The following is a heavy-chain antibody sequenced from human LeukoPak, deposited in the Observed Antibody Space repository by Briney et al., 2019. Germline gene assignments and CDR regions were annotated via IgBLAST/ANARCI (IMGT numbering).Heavy chain of an antibody. CDR3: ARRGLYCSSTNCYDY. D-gene: IGHD2-2*01. J-gene: IGHJ4*02. V-gene: IGHV5-51*01. CDR2: IYPGDSDT. CDR1: GYSFTTYW. Sequence: GESLKISCKGSGYSFTTYWIVWVRQMPGKGLEWMGVIYPGDSDTRYSPSFQGQVTISADKSISTAYLQWSSLKDSDTAMYYCARRGLYCSSTNCYDYWGQGTLVTVSS.